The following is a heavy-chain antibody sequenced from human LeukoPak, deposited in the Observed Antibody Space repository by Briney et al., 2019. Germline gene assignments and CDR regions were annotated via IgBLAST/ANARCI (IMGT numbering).Heavy chain of an antibody. CDR2: IYYSGST. Sequence: PSETLSLTCTVSGGSISSYYWSWIRQPPGKGLEWIGYIYYSGSTNYNPSLKGRVTISVDTSKNQFSLKLSSVTAADTAVYYCARDRGYYYDSSGYYPDYYYYGMDVWGQGTTVTVSS. J-gene: IGHJ6*02. CDR3: ARDRGYYYDSSGYYPDYYYYGMDV. V-gene: IGHV4-59*01. D-gene: IGHD3-22*01. CDR1: GGSISSYY.